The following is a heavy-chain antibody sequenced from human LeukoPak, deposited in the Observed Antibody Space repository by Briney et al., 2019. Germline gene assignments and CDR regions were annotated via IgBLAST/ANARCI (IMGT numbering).Heavy chain of an antibody. CDR1: GLTFGDYA. CDR3: AKDAGATMIIVVNYFDY. CDR2: VSGGGDTT. V-gene: IGHV3-23*01. Sequence: GGSLRLSCTASGLTFGDYAMSWVRQAPGKGLEWVSGVSGGGDTTYYSDSVKGRFTISRDNSKNTLYLQMNSLRAEDTVIYYCAKDAGATMIIVVNYFDYWGQGTLVTVSS. J-gene: IGHJ4*02. D-gene: IGHD3-22*01.